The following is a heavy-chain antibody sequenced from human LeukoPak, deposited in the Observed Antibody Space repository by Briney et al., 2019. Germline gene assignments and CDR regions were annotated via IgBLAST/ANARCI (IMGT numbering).Heavy chain of an antibody. CDR1: GYTFTSYY. CDR2: INPSGGST. J-gene: IGHJ5*02. CDR3: ARDNSVGDYAWWFDP. Sequence: ASVKVSCKASGYTFTSYYMHWVRQAPGQGLEWMGIINPSGGSTSYAQKFQGRVTMTRDMSTSTDYMELSSLRSEDTAVYYCARDNSVGDYAWWFDPWGQGTLVTVSS. V-gene: IGHV1-46*01. D-gene: IGHD1-26*01.